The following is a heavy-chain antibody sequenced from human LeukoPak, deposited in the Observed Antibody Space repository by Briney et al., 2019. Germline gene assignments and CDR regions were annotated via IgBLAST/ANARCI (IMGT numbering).Heavy chain of an antibody. CDR1: GITVGSNY. CDR2: IYTGGRT. J-gene: IGHJ4*02. CDR3: ARGLVGGGYSNAFDY. V-gene: IGHV3-66*01. Sequence: GGSLRLSCAASGITVGSNYMNWVRQAPGKGLEWVSVIYTGGRTYYADSVKGRFTISRGNSKNTLYLQMNSLRAEDTAVYYCARGLVGGGYSNAFDYWGQGNLVTVST. D-gene: IGHD5-18*01.